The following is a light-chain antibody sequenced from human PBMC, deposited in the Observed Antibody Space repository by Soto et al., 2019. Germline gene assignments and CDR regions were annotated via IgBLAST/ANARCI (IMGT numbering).Light chain of an antibody. J-gene: IGKJ1*01. V-gene: IGKV3-15*01. CDR1: QSVSSN. CDR2: GAS. Sequence: EIVMTQSPATLSVSPGERATLSCRASQSVSSNLAWYQQKPGQAPRLLIYGASTRATGIPARFSGSGSGTEFTLTISSLQSEDFAVYYCQQRNNWPTFGQGTKVDIK. CDR3: QQRNNWPT.